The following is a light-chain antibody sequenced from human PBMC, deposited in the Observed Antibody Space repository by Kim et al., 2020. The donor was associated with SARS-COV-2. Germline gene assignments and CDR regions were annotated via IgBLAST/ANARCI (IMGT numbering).Light chain of an antibody. J-gene: IGLJ2*01. CDR2: DDT. CDR3: QVWDASSDQVV. CDR1: NIGRKS. Sequence: AQGRTARISCGGDNIGRKSAHWYQQKPGQAPVLVVHDDTDRPSGVPERFAGSNSGNTATLTITRAEAGDEADYYCQVWDASSDQVVFGGGTQLTVL. V-gene: IGLV3-21*03.